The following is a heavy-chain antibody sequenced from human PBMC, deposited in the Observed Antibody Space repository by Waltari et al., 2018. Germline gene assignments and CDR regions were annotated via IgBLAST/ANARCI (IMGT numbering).Heavy chain of an antibody. D-gene: IGHD6-19*01. Sequence: QVQLVQSGAEVTKPGASVKVSCKASGYTFTSYAMHWVRQAPGQRLEWMGWINAGNGNTKYSQKFQGRVTITRDTSASTAYMELSSLRSEDTAVYYCARLKSSGWYLDYWGQGTLVTVSS. CDR2: INAGNGNT. V-gene: IGHV1-3*01. J-gene: IGHJ4*02. CDR3: ARLKSSGWYLDY. CDR1: GYTFTSYA.